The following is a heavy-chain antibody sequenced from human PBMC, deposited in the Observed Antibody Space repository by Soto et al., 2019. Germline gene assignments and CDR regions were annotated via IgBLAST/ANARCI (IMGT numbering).Heavy chain of an antibody. D-gene: IGHD5-12*01. V-gene: IGHV1-18*04. CDR3: ARGGGYAVDY. CDR1: GYTFTSNS. J-gene: IGHJ4*02. CDR2: ISTSSGNT. Sequence: QVQLVQSGSELRKPGASVKVSCKASGYTFTSNSITWVRQAPGQGLEWMGWISTSSGNTKFAQKFQGRATLTTDTPTSTAYMELTSLRSDDTAVYYCARGGGYAVDYWGQGTLVTVST.